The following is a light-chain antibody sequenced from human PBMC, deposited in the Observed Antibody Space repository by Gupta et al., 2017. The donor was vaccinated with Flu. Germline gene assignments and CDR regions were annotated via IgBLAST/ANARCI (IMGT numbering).Light chain of an antibody. J-gene: IGKJ1*01. CDR3: LQDDRYPWT. CDR2: AAF. Sequence: AILMTQSPSSFSASTGDRVTITCRASQGISSYLAWYQQKPGKAPQLLIYAAFTLHSGVPSRFSGSGSGTDFTLTISCLLSEDFATYYCLQDDRYPWTFGQGTKVEIK. V-gene: IGKV1-8*01. CDR1: QGISSY.